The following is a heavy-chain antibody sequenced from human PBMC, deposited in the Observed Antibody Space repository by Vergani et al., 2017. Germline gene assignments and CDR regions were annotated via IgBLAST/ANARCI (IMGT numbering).Heavy chain of an antibody. Sequence: QVQLQESGPGLVKPSQTLSLTCTVSGGSISSGSYYWSWIRQPAGKGLEWIGRIYTSGSTNYNPSLKSRVTMSVDTSKNQFSLKLSSVTAADTAVYYCARGRGWFDPWGQGTLVTVSS. CDR2: IYTSGST. D-gene: IGHD1-26*01. J-gene: IGHJ5*02. CDR1: GGSISSGSYY. CDR3: ARGRGWFDP. V-gene: IGHV4-61*02.